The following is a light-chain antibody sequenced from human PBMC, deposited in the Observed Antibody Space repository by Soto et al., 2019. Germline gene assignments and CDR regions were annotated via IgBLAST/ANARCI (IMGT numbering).Light chain of an antibody. CDR3: QQRTNWRIT. Sequence: EIVLTQSPATLSLSPGERATLSCRASQSVSNYLAWYQQKPGQAPRLLIYDATTRATGIPARFSGSGSGTDYTLTISNLESEDFAVYYCQQRTNWRITFGQGTRLEIK. J-gene: IGKJ5*01. CDR1: QSVSNY. CDR2: DAT. V-gene: IGKV3-11*01.